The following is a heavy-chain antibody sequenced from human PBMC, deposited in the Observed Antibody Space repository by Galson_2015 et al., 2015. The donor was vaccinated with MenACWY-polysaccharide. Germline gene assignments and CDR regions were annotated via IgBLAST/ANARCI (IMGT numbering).Heavy chain of an antibody. CDR1: GFTFSSYA. V-gene: IGHV3-23*01. CDR3: AKFPQGVAVLGGLDY. Sequence: SLRLSCAASGFTFSSYAMRWVRQAPGKGLEWVSDISGSGGSTYYADSVKGRFTISRDNSKNTLYLQMNSLRAEGTAVYYCAKFPQGVAVLGGLDYWGHGTSVTVSS. CDR2: ISGSGGST. J-gene: IGHJ4*03. D-gene: IGHD6-19*01.